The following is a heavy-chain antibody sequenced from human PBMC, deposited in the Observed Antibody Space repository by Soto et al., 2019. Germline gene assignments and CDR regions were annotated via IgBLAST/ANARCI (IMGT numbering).Heavy chain of an antibody. CDR3: ARSGSGPAAMFYYYYYMDV. Sequence: GGSLRLSCAASGFTFSSYWMSWVRQAPGKGLEWVANIKQDGSEKYYVDSVKGRFTISRDNAKNSLYLQMNSLRAEDTAVYYCARSGSGPAAMFYYYYYMDVWGKGTTVTVSS. D-gene: IGHD2-2*01. J-gene: IGHJ6*03. CDR1: GFTFSSYW. V-gene: IGHV3-7*01. CDR2: IKQDGSEK.